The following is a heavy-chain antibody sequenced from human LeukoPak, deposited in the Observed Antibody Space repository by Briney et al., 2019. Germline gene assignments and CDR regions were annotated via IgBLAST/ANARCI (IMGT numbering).Heavy chain of an antibody. CDR2: IYYSGST. CDR3: ARVVGLSGYFDP. CDR1: GGSISSYY. D-gene: IGHD5-12*01. J-gene: IGHJ5*02. Sequence: SETLSLTCTVSGGSISSYYWSWIRQPPGKGLEWIGYIYYSGSTNYNPSLKSRVTISVDTSKNQFSLKLSSVTAADTAVYYCARVVGLSGYFDPWGQGTLVTVSS. V-gene: IGHV4-59*01.